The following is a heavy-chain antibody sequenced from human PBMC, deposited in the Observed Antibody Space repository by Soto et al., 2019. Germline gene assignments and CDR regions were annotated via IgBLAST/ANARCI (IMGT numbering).Heavy chain of an antibody. D-gene: IGHD2-2*01. V-gene: IGHV3-30*18. CDR1: GFDFSNYG. CDR3: AKDLVRSSSWLGD. J-gene: IGHJ4*02. Sequence: HVQLVESGGGVVQPGRSLRLSCEVSGFDFSNYGMHWVRQAPGKGLEWVAVVSYDGTHKASAESVKGRFAISRDNSKNTLFLQMNGLRVEDTAVYYCAKDLVRSSSWLGDLGQGTLVTVSS. CDR2: VSYDGTHK.